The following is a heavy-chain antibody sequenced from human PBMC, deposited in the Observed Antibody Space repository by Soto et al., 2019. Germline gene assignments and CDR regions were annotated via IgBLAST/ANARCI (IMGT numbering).Heavy chain of an antibody. CDR1: GFTFSSYG. CDR3: ASQISHPRYYGMDV. V-gene: IGHV3-33*01. CDR2: IWYDGSNK. J-gene: IGHJ6*02. Sequence: QVQLVESGGGVVQPGRSLRLSCAASGFTFSSYGMHWVRQAPGKGLEWVAVIWYDGSNKYYADSVKGRFTISRDNSKNTLYLQMNSLRAEDTAVYYCASQISHPRYYGMDVWGQGTTVTVSS.